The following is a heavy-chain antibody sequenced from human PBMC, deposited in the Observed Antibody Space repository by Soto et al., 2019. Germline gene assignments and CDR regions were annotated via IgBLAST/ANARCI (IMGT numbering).Heavy chain of an antibody. D-gene: IGHD4-17*01. J-gene: IGHJ6*02. CDR1: GYTFTSYD. CDR2: MNPNSGNT. V-gene: IGHV1-8*01. Sequence: ASVKVSCKASGYTFTSYDINWVRQATGQGLEWMGWMNPNSGNTGYAQKFQGRVTMTRNTSISTAYMELSSLRSEDTAVYYCARGSRPTTVTTSGCYGMDVWGQGTTVTVSS. CDR3: ARGSRPTTVTTSGCYGMDV.